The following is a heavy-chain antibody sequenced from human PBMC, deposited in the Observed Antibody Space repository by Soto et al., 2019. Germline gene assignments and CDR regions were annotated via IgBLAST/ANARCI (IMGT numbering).Heavy chain of an antibody. D-gene: IGHD3-16*01. J-gene: IGHJ4*02. CDR1: GFTFSPYS. CDR3: VRDSGWAFDY. CDR2: IRGSDFDAI. V-gene: IGHV3-48*01. Sequence: EVQLVESRGNLVQPGGSLRLSCAASGFTFSPYSMNWVRQAPGKALEWIAYIRGSDFDAISYADSVKGRFTISRDNAKISLYLQMNSLRAEDTAVYFCVRDSGWAFDYWGQGALVTVSS.